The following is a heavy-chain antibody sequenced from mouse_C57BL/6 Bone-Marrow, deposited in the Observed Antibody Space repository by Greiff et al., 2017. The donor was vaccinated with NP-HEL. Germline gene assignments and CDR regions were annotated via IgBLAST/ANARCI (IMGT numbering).Heavy chain of an antibody. CDR2: IWSGGST. D-gene: IGHD1-1*01. Sequence: QVQLKESGPGLVQPSQSLSITCTVSGFSLTSYGVHWVRQSPGKGLEWLGVIWSGGSTDYNAAFISRLSISKDNSKSQVFFKMNSLQADDTAIYDCARMGYGSSYGYWYFDVWGTGTTVTVSS. CDR1: GFSLTSYG. V-gene: IGHV2-2*01. J-gene: IGHJ1*03. CDR3: ARMGYGSSYGYWYFDV.